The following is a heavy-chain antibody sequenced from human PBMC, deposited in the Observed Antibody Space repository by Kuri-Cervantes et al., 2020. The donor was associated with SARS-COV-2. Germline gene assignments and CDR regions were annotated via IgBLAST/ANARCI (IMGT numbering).Heavy chain of an antibody. CDR2: IYHSGST. V-gene: IGHV4-30-2*01. CDR1: GGSISSGGYY. J-gene: IGHJ5*02. D-gene: IGHD2-2*01. CDR3: ARDFRPIVVVPAAENWFDP. Sequence: LRLSCTVSGGSISSGGYYWSWIRQPPGKDLEWIGYIYHSGSTYYNPSLKSRVTISVDTSKNQFSLKLSSVTAADTAVYYCARDFRPIVVVPAAENWFDPWGQGTLLTVSS.